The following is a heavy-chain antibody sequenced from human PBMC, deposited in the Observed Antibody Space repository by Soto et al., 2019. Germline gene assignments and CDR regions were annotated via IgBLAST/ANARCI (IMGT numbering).Heavy chain of an antibody. CDR3: AKAMAAANYFDY. J-gene: IGHJ4*02. CDR2: IIRGSGGST. Sequence: EVQLLESGGGLVQPGGSLRLSCAASGFALSSYVMSWVRQAPGKGLEWVSGIIRGSGGSTFYADSVKGRFTISRDNSKNTLYLQMNSLRAEDTAIYYCAKAMAAANYFDYWGQGTLVTVSS. CDR1: GFALSSYV. V-gene: IGHV3-23*01. D-gene: IGHD6-13*01.